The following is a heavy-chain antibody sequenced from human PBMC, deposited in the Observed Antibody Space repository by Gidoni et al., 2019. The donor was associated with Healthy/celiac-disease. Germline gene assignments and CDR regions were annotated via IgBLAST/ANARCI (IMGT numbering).Heavy chain of an antibody. Sequence: QVQLQESGPGLVRPSETLSLTCTVSGGSISSYYWSWIRQPPGKGLEWIGYIYYSGSTNYNPSLKSRVTISVDTSKNQFSLKLSSVTAADTAVYYCARRTPIYGMDVWGQGTTVTVSS. CDR2: IYYSGST. J-gene: IGHJ6*02. CDR3: ARRTPIYGMDV. CDR1: GGSISSYY. V-gene: IGHV4-59*01. D-gene: IGHD2-2*01.